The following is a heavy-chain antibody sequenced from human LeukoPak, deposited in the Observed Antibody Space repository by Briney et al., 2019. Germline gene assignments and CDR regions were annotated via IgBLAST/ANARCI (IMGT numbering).Heavy chain of an antibody. D-gene: IGHD5-12*01. V-gene: IGHV3-66*01. CDR2: IYSGGST. Sequence: GGSLRLSCAASGFTVSSNYMSWVRQAPGKGLEWVSVIYSGGSTYYADSVKGRFTISRDNAKDTLYLKMNSLRAEDTAVYYCARASGWLHPNDYWGQGTLVTVSS. J-gene: IGHJ4*02. CDR1: GFTVSSNY. CDR3: ARASGWLHPNDY.